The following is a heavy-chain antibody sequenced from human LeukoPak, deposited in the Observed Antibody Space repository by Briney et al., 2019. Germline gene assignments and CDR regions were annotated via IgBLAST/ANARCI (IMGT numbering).Heavy chain of an antibody. CDR3: ARDGMLSTGGYRGYFDY. V-gene: IGHV3-64*01. Sequence: GGSLRLSCAASRFTFSSCAMHWVRQAPGKGLEYLSSISSDGGSTYYGNSVKGRFTISRDNSKNTLYLQMGSLRAEDMAVYYCARDGMLSTGGYRGYFDYWGQGTLVTVSS. J-gene: IGHJ4*02. D-gene: IGHD5-24*01. CDR1: RFTFSSCA. CDR2: ISSDGGST.